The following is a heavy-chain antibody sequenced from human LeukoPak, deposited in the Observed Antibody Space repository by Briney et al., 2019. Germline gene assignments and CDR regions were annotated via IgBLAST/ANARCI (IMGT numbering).Heavy chain of an antibody. Sequence: GGSLRLSCAASGFTFSSYWMNWVRQAPGKGLEWVSSISSSSSYIYYADSVKGRFTISRDNAKNSLYLQMNSLRAEDTAVYYCARKTTVTIRAFDIWGQGTMVTVSS. CDR3: ARKTTVTIRAFDI. D-gene: IGHD4-11*01. V-gene: IGHV3-21*01. CDR1: GFTFSSYW. CDR2: ISSSSSYI. J-gene: IGHJ3*02.